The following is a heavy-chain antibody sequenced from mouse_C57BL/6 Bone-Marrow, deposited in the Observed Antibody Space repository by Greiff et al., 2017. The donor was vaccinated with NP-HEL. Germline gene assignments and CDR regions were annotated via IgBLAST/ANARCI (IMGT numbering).Heavy chain of an antibody. V-gene: IGHV1-52*01. J-gene: IGHJ3*01. CDR3: ARDYYGSSSAWFAY. Sequence: QVQLQQPGAELVRPGSSVKLSCKASGYTFTSYWMHWVKQRPIQGLDWIGNIDPSDSDTHYNQKFKDKATLTVDKSSSTAYMQLSSLTSEDSAVYYCARDYYGSSSAWFAYWGQGTLVTVSA. CDR2: IDPSDSDT. CDR1: GYTFTSYW. D-gene: IGHD1-1*01.